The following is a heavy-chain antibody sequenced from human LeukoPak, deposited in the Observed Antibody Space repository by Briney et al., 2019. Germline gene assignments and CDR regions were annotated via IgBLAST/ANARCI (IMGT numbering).Heavy chain of an antibody. Sequence: SETLSLTCSVSGDSISSARNYWGWIRQSPGKGLEWIGYIYYSGSTNYNPSLKSRVTISVDTSKNQFSLKLSSVTAADTAVYYCARAVGRPIFWSGYSNWFDPWGQGTLVTVSS. J-gene: IGHJ5*02. CDR1: GDSISSARNY. CDR3: ARAVGRPIFWSGYSNWFDP. V-gene: IGHV4-61*01. D-gene: IGHD3-3*01. CDR2: IYYSGST.